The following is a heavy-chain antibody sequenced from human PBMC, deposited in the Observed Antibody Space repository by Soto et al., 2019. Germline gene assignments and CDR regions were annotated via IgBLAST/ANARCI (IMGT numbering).Heavy chain of an antibody. CDR1: GGAIGHYY. Sequence: SETLSLTCTVSGGAIGHYYWTWIRQPPWKGMEWIGQIYYSGSTNYNPSQKSRLPISIDTSKDQVSLKLHSVTASDTAMYYCTSGSHYVPGVGPTPYYFDYWGQGTLVTVSS. CDR2: IYYSGST. CDR3: TSGSHYVPGVGPTPYYFDY. V-gene: IGHV4-59*01. J-gene: IGHJ4*02. D-gene: IGHD1-26*01.